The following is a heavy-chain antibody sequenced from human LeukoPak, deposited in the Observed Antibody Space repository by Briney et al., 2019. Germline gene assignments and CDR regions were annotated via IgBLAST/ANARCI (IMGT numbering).Heavy chain of an antibody. Sequence: GSLRLSCAASGFTFSSYAMSWVRQPPGKGLEWIGSIYYSGSTYYNPSLKSRVTISVDTSKNQFSLKLSSVTAADTAVYYCARHDYGGNPNWGQGTLVTVSS. V-gene: IGHV4-39*01. J-gene: IGHJ4*02. CDR3: ARHDYGGNPN. CDR2: IYYSGST. CDR1: GFTFSSYA. D-gene: IGHD4-23*01.